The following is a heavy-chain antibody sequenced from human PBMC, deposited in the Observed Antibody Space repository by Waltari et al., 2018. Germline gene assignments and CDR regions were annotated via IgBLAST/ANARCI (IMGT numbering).Heavy chain of an antibody. D-gene: IGHD3-22*01. CDR2: IRSKAYGGTT. V-gene: IGHV3-49*03. CDR3: TRDAQSYDSSGYSPYYFDY. Sequence: EVQLVESGGGLVQPGRSLRLSSTASGFNLGESAMSWFCQAPGKGREWVGFIRSKAYGGTTEYAASLKGRFTISRDDSKSISYLQMNSLKTEDTAVYYCTRDAQSYDSSGYSPYYFDYWGQGTLVTVSS. J-gene: IGHJ4*02. CDR1: GFNLGESA.